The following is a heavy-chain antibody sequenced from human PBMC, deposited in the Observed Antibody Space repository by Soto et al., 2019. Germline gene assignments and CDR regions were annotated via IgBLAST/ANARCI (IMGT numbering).Heavy chain of an antibody. CDR2: SSFDGSDA. V-gene: IGHV3-30*19. D-gene: IGHD2-2*01. CDR1: GFSLSSYG. J-gene: IGHJ4*02. Sequence: ESGGGVVQPGRSLRLSCAASGFSLSSYGMHWVRQAPGKGLEWVADSSFDGSDAHYADSVKGRFTISRDSSTLYLQMNSLRGDDTATYFCGRELGFSSTWPAYWGQGTLVTVSS. CDR3: GRELGFSSTWPAY.